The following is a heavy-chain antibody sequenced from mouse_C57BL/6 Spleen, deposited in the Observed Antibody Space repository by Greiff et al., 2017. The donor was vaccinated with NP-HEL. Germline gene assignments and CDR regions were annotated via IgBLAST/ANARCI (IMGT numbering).Heavy chain of an antibody. Sequence: VQRVESGAELVKPGASVKMSCKASGYTFTTYPIEWMKQNHGQSLEWIGNFHPYNDDTKYNEKFKGKATLTVEKSSSTVYLELSRLTSDDSAVYYCARRGYTGYYFDYWGQGTTLTVSS. V-gene: IGHV1-47*01. CDR3: ARRGYTGYYFDY. J-gene: IGHJ2*01. CDR2: FHPYNDDT. D-gene: IGHD1-1*01. CDR1: GYTFTTYP.